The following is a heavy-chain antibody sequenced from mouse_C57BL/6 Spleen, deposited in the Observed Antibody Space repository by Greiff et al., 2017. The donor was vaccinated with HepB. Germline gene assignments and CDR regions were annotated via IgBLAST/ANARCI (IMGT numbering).Heavy chain of an antibody. D-gene: IGHD4-1*01. V-gene: IGHV3-6*01. J-gene: IGHJ2*01. CDR2: ISYDGSN. CDR3: AREETGYFDY. Sequence: EVKLEESGPGLVKPSQSLSLTCSVPGYSITSGYYWNWIRQFPGNKLEWMGYISYDGSNNYNPSLKNRISITRDTSKNQFFLKLNSVTTEDTATYYCAREETGYFDYWGQGTTLTVSS. CDR1: GYSITSGYY.